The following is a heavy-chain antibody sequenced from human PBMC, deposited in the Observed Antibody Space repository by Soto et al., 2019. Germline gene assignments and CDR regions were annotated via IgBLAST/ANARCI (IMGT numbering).Heavy chain of an antibody. V-gene: IGHV4-30-4*01. CDR2: IYYSGSS. CDR1: GGSISNADYY. CDR3: ARAIVVTVGGMHF. D-gene: IGHD5-12*01. Sequence: QVQLQESGPGLVKPSQTLSLTCTVSGGSISNADYYWSWGRQPPGKGLEWIGYIYYSGSSFFNPSLKRRVTMSKDTSTNQFSLRLTSVTAADTAVYYCARAIVVTVGGMHFWGRGTTVTVSS. J-gene: IGHJ6*02.